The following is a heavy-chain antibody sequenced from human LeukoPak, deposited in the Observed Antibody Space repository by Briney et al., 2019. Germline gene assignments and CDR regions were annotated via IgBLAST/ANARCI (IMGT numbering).Heavy chain of an antibody. D-gene: IGHD3-3*01. V-gene: IGHV1-2*02. CDR2: INPNSGGT. J-gene: IGHJ3*02. CDR1: GYTFTGYY. Sequence: GASVKVSCKASGYTFTGYYMHWVRQAPGQGIEWMGWINPNSGGTNYAQKFQGRVTMTRDTSISTAYMELSRLRSGDTAVYYCARADVLRFLEWSRDAFDIWGQGTMVTVSS. CDR3: ARADVLRFLEWSRDAFDI.